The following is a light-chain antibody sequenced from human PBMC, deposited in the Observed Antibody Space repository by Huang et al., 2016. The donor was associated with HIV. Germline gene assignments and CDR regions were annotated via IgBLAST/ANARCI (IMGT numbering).Light chain of an antibody. V-gene: IGKV2-30*01. Sequence: DVVMTQFPLSLPVTLGQPASIFCKSSQSLVSSDGDIYLNWLQQRPGQSPRRLIYQVSKRDFGVPDRVSGSGAGSLFALRIIRVEAEDVAVYYCMQGTHWPGTFGQGTKLEI. CDR3: MQGTHWPGT. CDR2: QVS. J-gene: IGKJ1*01. CDR1: QSLVSSDGDIY.